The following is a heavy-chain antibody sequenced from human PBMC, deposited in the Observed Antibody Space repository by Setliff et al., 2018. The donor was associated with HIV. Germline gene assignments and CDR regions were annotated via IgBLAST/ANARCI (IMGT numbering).Heavy chain of an antibody. D-gene: IGHD2-2*01. Sequence: SETLSLTCNVSGASVSSSSNYWGWIRQPPGKGLEWIGSIYYSGNTYYNPSLNSRVTISVDTSKHHFSRKLTAVTAADTAVYYCVRHPPDSSGAGSIYYYYYYMDVWGKGTTVTVS. J-gene: IGHJ6*03. CDR1: GASVSSSSNY. CDR2: IYYSGNT. V-gene: IGHV4-39*01. CDR3: VRHPPDSSGAGSIYYYYYYMDV.